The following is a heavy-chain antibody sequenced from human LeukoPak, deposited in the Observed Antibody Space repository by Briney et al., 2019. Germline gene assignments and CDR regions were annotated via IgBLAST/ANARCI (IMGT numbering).Heavy chain of an antibody. CDR2: INHSGSA. CDR3: ARVRYNLDY. D-gene: IGHD1-1*01. V-gene: IGHV4-34*01. CDR1: GGSFSGYY. Sequence: SETLSLTCAVSGGSFSGYYWSWIRQPPGKGLEWIGEINHSGSANYNPSLKSRVTISVDMAKNQFSLKMTSVTAADAAVYYCARVRYNLDYWGQGTLVTVSS. J-gene: IGHJ4*02.